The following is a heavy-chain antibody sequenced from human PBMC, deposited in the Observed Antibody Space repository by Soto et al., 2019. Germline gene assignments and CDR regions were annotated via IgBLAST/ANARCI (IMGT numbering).Heavy chain of an antibody. D-gene: IGHD2-15*01. Sequence: QVQLQQWGAGLLKPSETLSLTCAVYGGSFSGYYWSWIRQPPGKGLAWIGEINHSGSTNYNPSLKRRVTISVDTSKNQFSLKLSSVTAADTAVYYCARGSAGVDGRCSYFDYWGQGPLVTVSS. V-gene: IGHV4-34*01. CDR3: ARGSAGVDGRCSYFDY. CDR2: INHSGST. J-gene: IGHJ4*02. CDR1: GGSFSGYY.